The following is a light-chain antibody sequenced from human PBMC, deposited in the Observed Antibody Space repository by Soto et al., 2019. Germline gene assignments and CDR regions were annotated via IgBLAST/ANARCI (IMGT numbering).Light chain of an antibody. Sequence: ELVMTQSPATLSVSPGERVTLSCRASQSVSDNLAWYQQKPGQAPRLLIYGASTRATGIPARFSGSGSGTXXXLTXSSLQSEDFALYYCQQSNNWPYTFGQGTKLEIK. V-gene: IGKV3-15*01. CDR1: QSVSDN. J-gene: IGKJ2*01. CDR2: GAS. CDR3: QQSNNWPYT.